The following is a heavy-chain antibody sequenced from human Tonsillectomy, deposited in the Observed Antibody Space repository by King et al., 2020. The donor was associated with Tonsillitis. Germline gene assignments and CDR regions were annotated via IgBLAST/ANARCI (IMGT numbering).Heavy chain of an antibody. V-gene: IGHV1-2*02. J-gene: IGHJ5*02. CDR3: ARPWGTWPTINWFDP. CDR2: INPNTGGT. D-gene: IGHD1-26*01. Sequence: QLVQSGAEVKKPGASVKVSCKASGYTFTGHFLHWVRQAPGQGLEWMGWINPNTGGTKYAQNFRGRVTMTRDVSTAYMELTNLTSDDTAVYYSARPWGTWPTINWFDPWGQGTLVTVSS. CDR1: GYTFTGHF.